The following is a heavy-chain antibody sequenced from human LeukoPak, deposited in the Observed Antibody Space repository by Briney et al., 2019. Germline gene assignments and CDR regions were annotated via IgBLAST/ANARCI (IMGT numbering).Heavy chain of an antibody. Sequence: SETLSLTCTVSGGSISSSSYYWGWIRQPPGKGLEWIGSIYYSGSTYYNPSLKSRVTISVDTSKNQFSLKLSSVTAADTAVYYCARGRKYYDILTGGGLSQYYFDYWGQGTLVTVSS. CDR1: GGSISSSSYY. CDR2: IYYSGST. CDR3: ARGRKYYDILTGGGLSQYYFDY. D-gene: IGHD3-9*01. J-gene: IGHJ4*02. V-gene: IGHV4-39*07.